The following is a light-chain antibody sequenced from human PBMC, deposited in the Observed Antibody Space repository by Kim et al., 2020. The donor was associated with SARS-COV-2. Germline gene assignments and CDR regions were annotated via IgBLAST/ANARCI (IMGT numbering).Light chain of an antibody. CDR3: QQYYSTPYT. V-gene: IGKV4-1*01. Sequence: DIVMTQSPDSLAVSLGERATINCKSSQSVLYSSNNKNYLAWYQQRPGQPPKLLFYWASTRESGVPDRFSGSGSGTDFSLTITGLQAEDVAAYYCQQYYSTPYTFGQGTKLEI. CDR2: WAS. J-gene: IGKJ2*01. CDR1: QSVLYSSNNKNY.